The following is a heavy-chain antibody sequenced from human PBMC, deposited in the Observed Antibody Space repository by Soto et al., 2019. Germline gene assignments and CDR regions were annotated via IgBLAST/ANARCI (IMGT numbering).Heavy chain of an antibody. Sequence: SETLSLTCTVSDDFISSYYWNWIRQPAGKGLEWIGRVSTNGATNYNPSLESRVTMSVDTSKNQFSLKLSSVTAADTAVYYCARSGYYDSTNWFDPWGQGTLVTVSS. CDR2: VSTNGAT. J-gene: IGHJ5*02. V-gene: IGHV4-4*07. CDR3: ARSGYYDSTNWFDP. CDR1: DDFISSYY. D-gene: IGHD3-22*01.